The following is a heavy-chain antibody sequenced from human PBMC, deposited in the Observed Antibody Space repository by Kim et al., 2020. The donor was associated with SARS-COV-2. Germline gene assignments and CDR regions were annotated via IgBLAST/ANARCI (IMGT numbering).Heavy chain of an antibody. Sequence: ASVKVSCKASGYTFTGYYMHWVRQAPGQGLEWMGRINPNSGGTNYAQKFQGRVTMTRDTSISTAYMELSRLRSDDTAVYYCARDRKQGSPTLYSGYDKEAYNWFDPWGQGTLVTVSS. CDR2: INPNSGGT. V-gene: IGHV1-2*06. J-gene: IGHJ5*02. D-gene: IGHD5-12*01. CDR1: GYTFTGYY. CDR3: ARDRKQGSPTLYSGYDKEAYNWFDP.